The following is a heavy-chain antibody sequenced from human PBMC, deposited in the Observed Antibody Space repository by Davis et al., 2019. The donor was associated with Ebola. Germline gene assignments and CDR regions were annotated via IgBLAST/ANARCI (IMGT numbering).Heavy chain of an antibody. D-gene: IGHD5-24*01. CDR2: IYSGGST. V-gene: IGHV3-53*05. CDR3: ARVGWLQLFRY. J-gene: IGHJ4*02. CDR1: GFTVSSNY. Sequence: GESLKISCAASGFTVSSNYMSWVRQAPGKGLEWVSVIYSGGSTYYADSVKGRFTISRDNSKNTLYLQMNSLRAEDTAVYYCARVGWLQLFRYWGQGTLVTVSS.